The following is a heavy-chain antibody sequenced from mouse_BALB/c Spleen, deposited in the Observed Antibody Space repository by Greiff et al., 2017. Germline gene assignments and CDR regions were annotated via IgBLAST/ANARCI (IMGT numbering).Heavy chain of an antibody. CDR1: GFTFSSFG. CDR2: ISSGSSTI. J-gene: IGHJ2*01. CDR3: AAGGYNFDY. Sequence: DVKLEESGGGLVQPGGSRKLSCAASGFTFSSFGMHWVRQAPEKGLEWVAYISSGSSTIYYADTVKGRFTISRDNPKNTLFLQMTSLRSEDTAMYYCAAGGYNFDYWGQGTTLTVSS. V-gene: IGHV5-17*02.